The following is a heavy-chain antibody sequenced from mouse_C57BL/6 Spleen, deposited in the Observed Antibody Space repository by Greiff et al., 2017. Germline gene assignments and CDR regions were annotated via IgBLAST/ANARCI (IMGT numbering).Heavy chain of an antibody. Sequence: QVQLQQPGAELVKPGASVKLSCKASGYTFTSYWMHWVKQRPGQGLEWIGMIHPNSGSTNYNEKFKSKATRTVYNYSSTAYIQLSSLTSEDSAVYYCARTGGSQYFDVWGTGTTVTVSS. V-gene: IGHV1-64*01. D-gene: IGHD1-1*01. CDR2: IHPNSGST. J-gene: IGHJ1*03. CDR3: ARTGGSQYFDV. CDR1: GYTFTSYW.